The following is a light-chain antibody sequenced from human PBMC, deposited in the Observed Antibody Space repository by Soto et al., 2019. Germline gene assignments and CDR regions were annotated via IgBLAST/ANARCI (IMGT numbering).Light chain of an antibody. CDR1: QTVRNNY. CDR2: DAS. J-gene: IGKJ4*01. CDR3: QQFSSYPLT. Sequence: EFVLTQSPGTLSLSPGERATLSCRASQTVRNNYLAWYQQKPGQAPRLLIYDASSRATGIPDRFSGGGSGTAFTLTVSRLEPEDFGVYYCQQFSSYPLTFGGGTKVDIK. V-gene: IGKV3-20*01.